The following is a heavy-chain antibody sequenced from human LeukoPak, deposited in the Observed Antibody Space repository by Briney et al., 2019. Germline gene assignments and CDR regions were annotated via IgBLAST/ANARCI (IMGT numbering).Heavy chain of an antibody. CDR3: ARASRLSITMVRGTPRWFDP. V-gene: IGHV7-4-1*02. D-gene: IGHD3-10*01. J-gene: IGHJ5*02. CDR1: GYTFTSYA. CDR2: INTNTGNP. Sequence: ALVKVSCKASGYTFTSYAMNWVRQAPGQGLEWMGWINTNTGNPTYAQGFTGRFVFSLDTSVSTAYLQISSLKAEDTAVYYCARASRLSITMVRGTPRWFDPWGQGTLVTVSS.